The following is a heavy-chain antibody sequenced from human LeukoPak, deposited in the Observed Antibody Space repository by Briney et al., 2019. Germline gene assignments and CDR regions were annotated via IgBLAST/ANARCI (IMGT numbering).Heavy chain of an antibody. CDR1: GYTFTGYY. D-gene: IGHD4-17*01. J-gene: IGHJ4*02. CDR2: INPNSGGT. V-gene: IGHV1-2*02. CDR3: ARERNSNYGRYFNY. Sequence: ASVKVSCKASGYTFTGYYMHWVRQAPGQGLEWMGWINPNSGGTNYAQKFQGRVTMTRDTSISTAYMELSRLRSDDTAVYYCARERNSNYGRYFNYWDQGTLVTVSS.